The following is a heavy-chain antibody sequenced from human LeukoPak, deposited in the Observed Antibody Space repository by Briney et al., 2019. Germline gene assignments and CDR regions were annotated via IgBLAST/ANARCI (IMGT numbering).Heavy chain of an antibody. D-gene: IGHD4-17*01. J-gene: IGHJ4*02. V-gene: IGHV4-59*01. CDR1: GGSISSYY. Sequence: KPSETLSLTCTGSGGSISSYYWSWMRQPPGKGLEWIGYIYYSGSTNYNPSLKSRVTMSLDTSKNQFSLKLSSVTAADTAVYYCTRTSASTAIDYWGQGTLVAVSS. CDR3: TRTSASTAIDY. CDR2: IYYSGST.